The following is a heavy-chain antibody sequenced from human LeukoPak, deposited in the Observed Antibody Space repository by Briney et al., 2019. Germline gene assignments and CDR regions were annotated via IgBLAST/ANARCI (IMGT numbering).Heavy chain of an antibody. Sequence: ASVKVSCKASGYTFTSYGISWVRQAPGQGLEWMGWISAYNGNTNYAQKLQGRVTMTTDTSTSTAYMELRSLRSDDTAVYYCARDPGEYYYASSGYRYYYYYGMDVWGQGTTVTVSS. CDR3: ARDPGEYYYASSGYRYYYYYGMDV. D-gene: IGHD3-22*01. CDR1: GYTFTSYG. V-gene: IGHV1-18*01. J-gene: IGHJ6*02. CDR2: ISAYNGNT.